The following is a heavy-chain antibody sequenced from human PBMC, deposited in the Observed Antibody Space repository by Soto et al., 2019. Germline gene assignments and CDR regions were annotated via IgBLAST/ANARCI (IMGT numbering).Heavy chain of an antibody. CDR1: GYTFTNFG. V-gene: IGHV1-18*01. CDR2: ISAYNGNT. Sequence: QVQLVQSGAEVKKPGASVKVSCKASGYTFTNFGISWVRQAPGQGLEGMGWISAYNGNTNYAQNFQGTVTMTTDTSTSTADTELRSLRSDDTAVYYCANGGTPIDYWGKATLVTVSS. CDR3: ANGGTPIDY. J-gene: IGHJ4*02. D-gene: IGHD3-16*01.